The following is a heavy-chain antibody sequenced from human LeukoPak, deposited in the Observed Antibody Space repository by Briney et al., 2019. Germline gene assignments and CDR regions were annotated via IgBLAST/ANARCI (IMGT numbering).Heavy chain of an antibody. CDR3: ARERSGSYYY. Sequence: GGSLRLSCAASGFTFSSYSMNWVRQAPGKGLEWVSYISSSGSTIYYADSVKGRFTISRDNAKNSLYLQMNSLRAEDTAVYYCARERSGSYYYWGQGTLVTVSS. J-gene: IGHJ4*02. D-gene: IGHD3-10*01. CDR1: GFTFSSYS. CDR2: ISSSGSTI. V-gene: IGHV3-48*04.